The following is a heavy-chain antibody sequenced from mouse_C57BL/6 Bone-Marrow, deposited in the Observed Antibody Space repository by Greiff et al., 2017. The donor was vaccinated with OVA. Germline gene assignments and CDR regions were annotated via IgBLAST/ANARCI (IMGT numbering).Heavy chain of an antibody. J-gene: IGHJ2*01. CDR2: IYPGSGST. CDR1: GYTFTSYW. CDR3: ARSWGYYFDY. V-gene: IGHV1-55*01. Sequence: QVQLKQPGAELVKPGASVKMSCKASGYTFTSYWINWVKQRPGQGLEWIGDIYPGSGSTNYNEKFKSKATLTVDTSSSTAYMQLSSLTSEDSAVYYCARSWGYYFDYWCQGTTLTVSS.